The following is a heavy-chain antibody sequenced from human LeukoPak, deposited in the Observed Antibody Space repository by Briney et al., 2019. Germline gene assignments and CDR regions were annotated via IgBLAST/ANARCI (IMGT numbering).Heavy chain of an antibody. CDR1: EYSFPNYC. Sequence: GESLKISCKHSEYSFPNYCIGWVRQMPGKGLEWMGNIYPGDSDTRYSPSFQGQVTISADKSISTAYLQWSSLKASDTAMYYRARRAAAGTRYYYYMDVWGKGTTVTVSS. D-gene: IGHD6-13*01. CDR2: IYPGDSDT. V-gene: IGHV5-51*01. CDR3: ARRAAAGTRYYYYMDV. J-gene: IGHJ6*03.